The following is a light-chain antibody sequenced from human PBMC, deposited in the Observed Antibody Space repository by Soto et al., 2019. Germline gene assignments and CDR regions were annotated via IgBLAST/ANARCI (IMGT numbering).Light chain of an antibody. Sequence: QSVLTQPPSVSGAPGQRVTIPCTGSNSNIGSFYDVHWYQQLPGTVPKLLIYGDNNRPSGVPDRFSGSKSGTSASLAITGLQAEDEADYYCHSYDNSLSHVEFGWGTQLTVL. V-gene: IGLV1-40*01. CDR2: GDN. J-gene: IGLJ2*01. CDR3: HSYDNSLSHVE. CDR1: NSNIGSFYD.